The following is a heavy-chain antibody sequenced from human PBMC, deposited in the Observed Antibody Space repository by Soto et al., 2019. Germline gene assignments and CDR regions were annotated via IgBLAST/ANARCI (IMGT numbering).Heavy chain of an antibody. V-gene: IGHV1-18*04. Sequence: QVQLVQSGPEVKKPGASVKVSCEASGYPFPNYGLSWVRQAPGQGLEWMGWISVSSGNREYTQKYQDRLIMTTDTSTTTAYMELRSLTSDDTAVYYCARGWGHTSGDLDYWGQGTLVIVSS. D-gene: IGHD6-19*01. CDR1: GYPFPNYG. CDR3: ARGWGHTSGDLDY. CDR2: ISVSSGNR. J-gene: IGHJ4*02.